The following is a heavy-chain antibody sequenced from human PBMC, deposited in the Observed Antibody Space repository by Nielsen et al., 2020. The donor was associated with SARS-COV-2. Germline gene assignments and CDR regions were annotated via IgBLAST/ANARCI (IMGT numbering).Heavy chain of an antibody. J-gene: IGHJ4*02. CDR2: IISSGNTI. V-gene: IGHV3-48*04. CDR3: ARDSPPAVY. D-gene: IGHD4-11*01. Sequence: GESLKISCAASGFTFSSYWMNWVRQAPGKGLEWVSYIISSGNTIYYADSVKGRFTISRDNAKNSLYLQMNSLRAEDTAVYYCARDSPPAVYWGQGTLVTVSS. CDR1: GFTFSSYW.